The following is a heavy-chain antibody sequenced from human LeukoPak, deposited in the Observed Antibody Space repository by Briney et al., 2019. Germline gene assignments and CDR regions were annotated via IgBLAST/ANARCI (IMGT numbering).Heavy chain of an antibody. J-gene: IGHJ3*02. D-gene: IGHD2-15*01. CDR3: ARVGYCSGGSCYGGGAFDI. CDR2: IRYDGSNK. CDR1: GFTFSSYG. Sequence: YPGGSLRLSCAASGFTFSSYGMHWVRQAPGKGLEWVAFIRYDGSNKYYADSVKGRFTISRDNSKNTLYLQMNSLRAEDTAVYYCARVGYCSGGSCYGGGAFDIWGQGTMVTVSS. V-gene: IGHV3-30*02.